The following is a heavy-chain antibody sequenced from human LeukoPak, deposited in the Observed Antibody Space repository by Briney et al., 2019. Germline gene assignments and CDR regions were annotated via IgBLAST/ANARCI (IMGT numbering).Heavy chain of an antibody. V-gene: IGHV1-2*02. D-gene: IGHD3-16*01. Sequence: GASVKASCKASGYTFTNYYIHWVRQAPGQGLEWVGWINPNSGDTNYAQKLQGRVTMTRDTSIITAFMELSRLTSDDTAVYYCARVVSGGVIWAYWGQGTLVTVSS. CDR1: GYTFTNYY. J-gene: IGHJ4*02. CDR2: INPNSGDT. CDR3: ARVVSGGVIWAY.